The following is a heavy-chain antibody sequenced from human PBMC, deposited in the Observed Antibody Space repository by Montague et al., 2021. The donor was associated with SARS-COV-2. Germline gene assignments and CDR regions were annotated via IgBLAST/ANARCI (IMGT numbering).Heavy chain of an antibody. CDR1: GGSVSSRSYY. Sequence: SETLSLTCTVSGGSVSSRSYYWGWIRQPPGKGLEWIGSIYYSGSTHYNPSLKSRVTISVDTSKNQSSLKLSSVTAADTAVYYCARCGDYGGPSLDYWGQGTLVSVSS. D-gene: IGHD4-23*01. CDR3: ARCGDYGGPSLDY. V-gene: IGHV4-39*01. J-gene: IGHJ4*02. CDR2: IYYSGST.